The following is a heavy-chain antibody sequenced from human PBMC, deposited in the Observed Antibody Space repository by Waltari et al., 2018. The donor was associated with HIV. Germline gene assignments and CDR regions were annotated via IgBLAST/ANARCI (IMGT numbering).Heavy chain of an antibody. Sequence: QVQLVQSGAEVKKTGASVKVSCKAYGYTFTGYYMHWVRQAPGQGLEWMGWIKRTSGGTTNAQKVQGRVTMTRDTSFSTAYMELSRLRSDETAVYYCARDLYSGSYQSDYCGQGTLVTGSS. CDR1: GYTFTGYY. J-gene: IGHJ4*02. V-gene: IGHV1-2*02. CDR2: IKRTSGGT. D-gene: IGHD1-26*01. CDR3: ARDLYSGSYQSDY.